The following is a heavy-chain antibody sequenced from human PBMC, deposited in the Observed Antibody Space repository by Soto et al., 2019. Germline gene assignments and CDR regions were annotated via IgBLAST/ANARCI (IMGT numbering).Heavy chain of an antibody. CDR2: ISSSGSTI. V-gene: IGHV3-48*03. D-gene: IGHD2-2*01. Sequence: AGGSLRLSCAASGFTFSSYEMNWVRQAPGKGLEWVSYISSSGSTIYYADSVKGRFTISRDNAKNSLYLQMNSLRAEDTAVYYCARGLGYCSSTNCYRFYFDNWGQGTLVTVSS. CDR3: ARGLGYCSSTNCYRFYFDN. J-gene: IGHJ4*02. CDR1: GFTFSSYE.